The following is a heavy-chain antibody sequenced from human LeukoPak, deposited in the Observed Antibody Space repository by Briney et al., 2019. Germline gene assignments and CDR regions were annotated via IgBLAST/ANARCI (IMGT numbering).Heavy chain of an antibody. V-gene: IGHV1-18*04. CDR1: GYTFTSYG. D-gene: IGHD3-16*01. CDR3: ASSRAGGYFDY. CDR2: ISAYNGNT. J-gene: IGHJ4*02. Sequence: ASVKVSCKASGYTFTSYGISWVRQAPGQGLEWMGWISAYNGNTNYAQKLQGRVTMTTDTSTCTAYMELRSLRSDDTAVYYCASSRAGGYFDYWGQGTLVTVSS.